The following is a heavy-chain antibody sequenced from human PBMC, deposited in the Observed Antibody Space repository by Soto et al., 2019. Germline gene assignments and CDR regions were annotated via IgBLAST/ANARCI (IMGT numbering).Heavy chain of an antibody. Sequence: PSETRSRTWAVYAGSRSWYYWSWSRQPPGQGLEWIGDISHSGSANYNPSLKTRVTMSVDTSSNQLSLRLTSVTAADSATYYCARAPGDYPDYWGPGTLVTVSS. CDR3: ARAPGDYPDY. V-gene: IGHV4-34*01. D-gene: IGHD4-17*01. J-gene: IGHJ4*02. CDR1: AGSRSWYY. CDR2: ISHSGSA.